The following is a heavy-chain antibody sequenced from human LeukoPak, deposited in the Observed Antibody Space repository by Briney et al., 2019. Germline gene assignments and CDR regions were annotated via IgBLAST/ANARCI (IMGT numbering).Heavy chain of an antibody. CDR3: AKAYCTSTSCSSRTFDY. CDR2: ISYDGSNK. J-gene: IGHJ4*02. D-gene: IGHD2-2*01. CDR1: GFTFSSYA. Sequence: GGSLRLSCAASGFTFSSYAMHWVRQAPGKGLEWVAVISYDGSNKYYADSVKGRFTISRDNAKNTLYLQMNSLRGEDTALYYCAKAYCTSTSCSSRTFDYWGQGTLVTVSS. V-gene: IGHV3-30-3*01.